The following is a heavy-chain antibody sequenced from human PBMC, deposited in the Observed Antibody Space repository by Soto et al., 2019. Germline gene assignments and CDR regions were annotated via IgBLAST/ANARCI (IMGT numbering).Heavy chain of an antibody. CDR3: ARDVNSGWYNDAFDI. V-gene: IGHV4-59*01. CDR1: GGSISSYY. J-gene: IGHJ3*02. D-gene: IGHD6-19*01. CDR2: IYYSGST. Sequence: QVQLQESGPGLVKPSETLSLTCTVSGGSISSYYWSWIRQPPGKGLEWIGYIYYSGSTHYNPSLKSLVTISVDTSKNQFSRKLSSVTAADTAVYYCARDVNSGWYNDAFDIWCQGTMVTVSS.